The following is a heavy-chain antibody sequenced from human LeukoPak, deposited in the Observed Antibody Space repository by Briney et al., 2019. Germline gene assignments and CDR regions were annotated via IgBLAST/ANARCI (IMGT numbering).Heavy chain of an antibody. CDR1: GGTFSSYA. Sequence: ASVKVTCKASGGTFSSYAISWVRQAPGQGLEWMGRIIPTFGSANYAQKFQGRVTITTDESTSTAYMDLSSLISDDTAVYYCARESIYGSGSYYKWALDYWGQGTLVTVSS. J-gene: IGHJ4*02. CDR2: IIPTFGSA. D-gene: IGHD3-10*01. CDR3: ARESIYGSGSYYKWALDY. V-gene: IGHV1-69*05.